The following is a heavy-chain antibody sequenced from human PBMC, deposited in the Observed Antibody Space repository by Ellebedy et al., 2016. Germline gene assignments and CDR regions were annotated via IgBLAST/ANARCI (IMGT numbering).Heavy chain of an antibody. V-gene: IGHV4-39*07. J-gene: IGHJ4*02. CDR2: FYYSGST. D-gene: IGHD6-19*01. Sequence: SETLSLTCAESGVSISSTTYYWGWIRQPPGKGLEWIGRFYYSGSTYYNPSLKSRVTISVDTSKNQFSLKLSSVTAADTAVYYCARKLSSGWSFDHWGQGTLVIVSS. CDR1: GVSISSTTYY. CDR3: ARKLSSGWSFDH.